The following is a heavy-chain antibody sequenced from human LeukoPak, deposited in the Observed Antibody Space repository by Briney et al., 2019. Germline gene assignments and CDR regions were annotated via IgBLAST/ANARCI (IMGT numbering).Heavy chain of an antibody. CDR1: GFTFSSYW. D-gene: IGHD2-8*01. Sequence: PGGSLRLSCAASGFTFSSYWMSWVRQAPGKGLEWVANIKQDGSEKYYVDSVKGRFTISRDNAKNSLYLQMNSLRAEDTAVYYCAVAGRYCTNGVCYNPFEYWGQGTLVTVSS. V-gene: IGHV3-7*01. CDR3: AVAGRYCTNGVCYNPFEY. CDR2: IKQDGSEK. J-gene: IGHJ4*02.